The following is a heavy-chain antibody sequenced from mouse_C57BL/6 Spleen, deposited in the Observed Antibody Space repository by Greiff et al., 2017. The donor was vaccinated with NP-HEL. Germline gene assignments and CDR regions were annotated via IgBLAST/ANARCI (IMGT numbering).Heavy chain of an antibody. Sequence: QVQLQQPGAELVMPGASVKLSCKASGYTFTSYWMHWVKQRPGQGLEWIGEIDPSDSYTNYNQKFKGKSTLTVDKSSSTAYMQLSSLTSEDSAVYYCARSIYYYGSSYEFDYWGQGTTLTVSS. CDR2: IDPSDSYT. CDR1: GYTFTSYW. V-gene: IGHV1-69*01. D-gene: IGHD1-1*01. J-gene: IGHJ2*01. CDR3: ARSIYYYGSSYEFDY.